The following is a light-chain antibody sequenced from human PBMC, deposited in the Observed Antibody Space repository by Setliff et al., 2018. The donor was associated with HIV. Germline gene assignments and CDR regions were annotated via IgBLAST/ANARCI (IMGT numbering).Light chain of an antibody. Sequence: QSVLTQPASVSGSPGQSITISCIGTSLDVGCYDFVSWYQQRPDKAPKLIIFDVSERPSGVSHRFSGSKSGNTASLTISGLQTEDEGDYFCASYRSPATYGFGIGTKAPS. CDR3: ASYRSPATYG. CDR2: DVS. CDR1: SLDVGCYDF. J-gene: IGLJ1*01. V-gene: IGLV2-14*03.